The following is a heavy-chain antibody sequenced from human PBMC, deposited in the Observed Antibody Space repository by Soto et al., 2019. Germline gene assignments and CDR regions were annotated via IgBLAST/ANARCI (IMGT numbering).Heavy chain of an antibody. V-gene: IGHV5-51*01. J-gene: IGHJ3*02. CDR2: FYPGDSTS. CDR1: GYSFISYW. CDR3: ARIIGYCRNNDCSWTFDI. Sequence: GESLKISCKTSGYSFISYWVAWVRQLPGKGLEWMGTFYPGDSTSTYSPSFQGQVTISVDKSISTASLQLSRRKASDTAMYYCARIIGYCRNNDCSWTFDIWGQGTMVTVSS. D-gene: IGHD2-15*01.